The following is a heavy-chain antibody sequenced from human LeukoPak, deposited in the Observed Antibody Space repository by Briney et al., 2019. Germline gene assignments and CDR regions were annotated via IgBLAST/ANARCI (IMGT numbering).Heavy chain of an antibody. D-gene: IGHD3-3*01. V-gene: IGHV3-30*07. CDR2: ISYDGSNK. CDR3: ARDLKYDFWSGYYGP. J-gene: IGHJ5*02. Sequence: PGRSLRLSCAASGFTFSSYAMHWVRQAPGKGLEWVAVISYDGSNKYYADSVKGRFTISRDNSKNTLYLQMNSLRAEDTAVYYCARDLKYDFWSGYYGPWGQGTLVTVSS. CDR1: GFTFSSYA.